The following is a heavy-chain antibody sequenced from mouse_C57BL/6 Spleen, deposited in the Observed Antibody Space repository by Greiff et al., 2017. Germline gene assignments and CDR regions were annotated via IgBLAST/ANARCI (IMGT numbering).Heavy chain of an antibody. Sequence: VQLQQSGPELVKPGASVKMSCKASGYTFTDYNMHWVKQSHGKSLEWIGYINPNNGGTSYNQKFKGKATLTVNKSSSTAYMELRSLTSEDSAVYYCARDTTVVGDFDYWGQGTTLTVSS. CDR2: INPNNGGT. V-gene: IGHV1-22*01. CDR3: ARDTTVVGDFDY. CDR1: GYTFTDYN. J-gene: IGHJ2*01. D-gene: IGHD1-1*01.